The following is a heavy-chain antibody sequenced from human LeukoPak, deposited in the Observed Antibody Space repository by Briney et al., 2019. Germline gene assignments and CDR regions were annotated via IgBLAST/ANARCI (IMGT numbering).Heavy chain of an antibody. D-gene: IGHD2-2*01. J-gene: IGHJ6*02. CDR3: ARGFCSSTSCYVSYYYYYGMDV. V-gene: IGHV3-30-3*01. CDR1: GFTFSSYA. CDR2: ISYDGSNK. Sequence: GGSLRLSCAASGFTFSSYAMHWVRQAPGKGLEWVAVISYDGSNKYYADSVKGRFTISRDNSKNTLYLQMNSLRAEDTAVYYCARGFCSSTSCYVSYYYYYGMDVWGQGTTVTVSS.